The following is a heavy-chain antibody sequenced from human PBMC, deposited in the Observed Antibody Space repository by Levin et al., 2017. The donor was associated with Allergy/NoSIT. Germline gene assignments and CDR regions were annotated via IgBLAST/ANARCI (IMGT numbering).Heavy chain of an antibody. V-gene: IGHV4-31*03. CDR2: IHHSGSA. J-gene: IGHJ6*02. CDR3: AGEECAWRGECYGMEV. CDR1: GASISTSVHDYY. D-gene: IGHD3-10*01. Sequence: MPSETLSLTCTVSGASISTSVHDYYWTWIRQHPVKGLEWLGFIHHSGSAYYNPSLKSRLTMSLDTSKNQFSLKLTSATVADTAVYYWAGEECAWRGECYGMEVWGQGTTVAVSS.